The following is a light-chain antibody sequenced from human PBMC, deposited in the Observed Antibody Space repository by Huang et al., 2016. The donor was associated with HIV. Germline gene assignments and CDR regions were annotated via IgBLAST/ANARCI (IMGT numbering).Light chain of an antibody. Sequence: DIQMSQSPSSLFASIGDRVTITCRARQDISNYLAWFQQRPGQAPKSLIYAASTLRSGVPSRFSGSGSGTDFSLTITSLQPDDSATYFCQQYNGYPLTFGGGTKVEIK. V-gene: IGKV1-16*01. CDR1: QDISNY. J-gene: IGKJ4*01. CDR3: QQYNGYPLT. CDR2: AAS.